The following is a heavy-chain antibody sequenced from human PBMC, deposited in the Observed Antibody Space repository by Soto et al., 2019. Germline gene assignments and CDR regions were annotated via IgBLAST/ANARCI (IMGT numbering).Heavy chain of an antibody. V-gene: IGHV3-23*01. CDR2: MIGDGTSW. D-gene: IGHD1-26*01. CDR1: GFSFRIYA. CDR3: AKDLRPDGRYDLDS. Sequence: EVQLLESGGGLAQPGGSLRLSCAASGFSFRIYAMNWVRQAPGQGLEWVSVMIGDGTSWDYADSVRGRFTISRDNSKNTLYLQMHNLRTEDTAVYYCAKDLRPDGRYDLDSWGQGTLVIVSS. J-gene: IGHJ4*02.